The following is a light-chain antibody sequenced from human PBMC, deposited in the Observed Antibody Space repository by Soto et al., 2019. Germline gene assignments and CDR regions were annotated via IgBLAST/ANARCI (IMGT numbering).Light chain of an antibody. CDR3: QQRSNRPLT. CDR2: DAS. Sequence: EIVLTQSPATLSLSPGERATLSCRASQSVSSYLAWYHQKPGQAPRLLIYDASNRATGIPARFSGSGSGTDFTLTISRLEAEDFAVYYCQQRSNRPLTFGGGTKVEIK. V-gene: IGKV3-11*01. J-gene: IGKJ4*01. CDR1: QSVSSY.